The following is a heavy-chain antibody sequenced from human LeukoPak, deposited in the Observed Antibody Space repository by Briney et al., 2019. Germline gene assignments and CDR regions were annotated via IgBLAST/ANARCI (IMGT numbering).Heavy chain of an antibody. V-gene: IGHV4-30-4*01. D-gene: IGHD5-18*01. CDR3: AREGYSYGPGFDY. Sequence: SETLSLTCTVSGGSISSGDYYWSWIRQPPGKGLEWIGYIYYSGSTNYNPSLKSRVTISVDTSKNQFSLKLSSVTAADTAVYYCAREGYSYGPGFDYWGQGTLVTVSS. CDR2: IYYSGST. CDR1: GGSISSGDYY. J-gene: IGHJ4*02.